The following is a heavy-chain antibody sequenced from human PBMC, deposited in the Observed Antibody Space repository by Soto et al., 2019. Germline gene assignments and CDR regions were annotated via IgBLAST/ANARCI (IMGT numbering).Heavy chain of an antibody. CDR1: GFTLGSCG. D-gene: IGHD1-1*01. V-gene: IGHV3-23*01. CDR2: VSPHGANT. J-gene: IGHJ4*02. Sequence: RLSCVASGFTLGSCGMNWVRQAPGKGLEWVAGVSPHGANTYYADSVRGRFIISRDDSRNTVSLDMNSLRGDDSAVYYCATEGAKTNWNFDYCGQGTVVAVSS. CDR3: ATEGAKTNWNFDY.